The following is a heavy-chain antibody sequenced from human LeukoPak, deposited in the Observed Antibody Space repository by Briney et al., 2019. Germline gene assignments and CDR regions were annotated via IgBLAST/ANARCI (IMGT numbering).Heavy chain of an antibody. CDR3: AKDLVIGIAAAGTH. V-gene: IGHV3-23*01. CDR2: MSGSAGSA. D-gene: IGHD6-13*01. J-gene: IGHJ4*02. Sequence: GGSLRLSCAASGFTFSSYAMSWVRQAPGKGLEWVSSMSGSAGSAYYADSVKGRFTISRDNSKNTLYLQMNSLRAEDTAVYYCAKDLVIGIAAAGTHWGQGTLVTVSS. CDR1: GFTFSSYA.